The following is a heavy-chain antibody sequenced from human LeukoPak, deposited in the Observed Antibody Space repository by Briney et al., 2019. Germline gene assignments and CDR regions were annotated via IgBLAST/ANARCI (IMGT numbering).Heavy chain of an antibody. J-gene: IGHJ4*02. V-gene: IGHV1-2*02. Sequence: ASVKVSCKTSGYTFTGNFMHWVRQAPGQGPEWMGWINPNNGDTNYAQKFQGRVTMTRVTSITTAYMELSRLRSDDTAVYYCARDYSLSDSSGYYYVSIDYWGQGTLVTVSS. CDR1: GYTFTGNF. CDR2: INPNNGDT. CDR3: ARDYSLSDSSGYYYVSIDY. D-gene: IGHD3-22*01.